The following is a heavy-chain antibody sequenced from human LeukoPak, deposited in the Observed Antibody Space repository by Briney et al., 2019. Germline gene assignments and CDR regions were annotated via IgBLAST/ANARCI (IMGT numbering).Heavy chain of an antibody. J-gene: IGHJ4*02. CDR1: GGSISSGSYY. CDR2: IYTSGST. D-gene: IGHD3-22*01. CDR3: ARVPGDSSGYFDY. V-gene: IGHV4-61*02. Sequence: SETLSLTCTVSGGSISSGSYYWSWIRQPAGKGLVWIGRIYTSGSTNYNPSLKSRVTISVDTSKNQFSLKLSSVTAADTAVYYCARVPGDSSGYFDYWGQGTLVTVSS.